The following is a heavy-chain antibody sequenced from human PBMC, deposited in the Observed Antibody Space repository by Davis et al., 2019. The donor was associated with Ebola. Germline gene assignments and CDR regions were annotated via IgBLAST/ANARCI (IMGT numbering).Heavy chain of an antibody. V-gene: IGHV3-23*01. CDR3: AKVLTIYSYGDYDTFDI. J-gene: IGHJ3*02. CDR2: ISGSGGST. Sequence: GESLKISCAASGFTFSSYAMSWVRQAPGKGLEWVSAISGSGGSTYYADSVKGRVTISRDNSKNTLYLQMNSLRAEDTAVYYCAKVLTIYSYGDYDTFDIWGQGTMVTVSS. D-gene: IGHD4-17*01. CDR1: GFTFSSYA.